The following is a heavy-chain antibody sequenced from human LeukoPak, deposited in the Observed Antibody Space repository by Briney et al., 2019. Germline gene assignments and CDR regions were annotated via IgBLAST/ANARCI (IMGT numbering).Heavy chain of an antibody. V-gene: IGHV4-39*01. J-gene: IGHJ4*02. D-gene: IGHD3-22*01. Sequence: PSETLSLACTVSGGSIRSSYYYGGWIRQPPGKGLEWIGSIYDSGSTYYNPSLKSRVTISVDTSKNQFSLKLNSVTAADAAVYCCASYYYDSSAYYGPFDYWGQGTLVTVSS. CDR1: GGSIRSSYYY. CDR3: ASYYYDSSAYYGPFDY. CDR2: IYDSGST.